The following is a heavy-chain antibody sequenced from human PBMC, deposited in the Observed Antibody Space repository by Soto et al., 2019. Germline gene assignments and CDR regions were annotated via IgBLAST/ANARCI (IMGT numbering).Heavy chain of an antibody. CDR2: ISYDGSNK. CDR1: GFTFSSYA. D-gene: IGHD2-21*02. CDR3: AREGGGGDSYYYYGMDV. V-gene: IGHV3-30-3*01. Sequence: PGGSLRLSCAASGFTFSSYAMHWVRQAPGKGLEWVAVISYDGSNKYYADSVKGRFTISGDNSKNTLYLQMNSLRAEDTAVYYCAREGGGGDSYYYYGMDVWGQGTTVTVSS. J-gene: IGHJ6*02.